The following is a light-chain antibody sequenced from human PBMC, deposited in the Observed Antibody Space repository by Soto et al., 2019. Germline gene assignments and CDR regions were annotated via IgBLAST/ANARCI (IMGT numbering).Light chain of an antibody. Sequence: QSVLTQPPSVSGSPGQSSTISCTGSSSDGGGYNYVSWYQQHPGKAPKLMIYDVSNRPSGVSNRFSGSKSGNTASLTISGLQAEDEADYYCSSYTSSSTYVFGTGTKVTVL. V-gene: IGLV2-14*01. CDR2: DVS. CDR3: SSYTSSSTYV. CDR1: SSDGGGYNY. J-gene: IGLJ1*01.